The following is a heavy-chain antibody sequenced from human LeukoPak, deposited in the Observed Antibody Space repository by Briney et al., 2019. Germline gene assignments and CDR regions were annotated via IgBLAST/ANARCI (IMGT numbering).Heavy chain of an antibody. CDR1: GFTFSGFW. Sequence: GGSLRLSCAVSGFTFSGFWMSWSRQAPGKGLEWVASINSDGSEGYYADVVKGRFTISRDNAKNSLYLQINSLRAEDTAVYYCARSSYSSSPSVWGQGTMVTVS. J-gene: IGHJ3*01. CDR2: INSDGSEG. D-gene: IGHD6-6*01. V-gene: IGHV3-7*03. CDR3: ARSSYSSSPSV.